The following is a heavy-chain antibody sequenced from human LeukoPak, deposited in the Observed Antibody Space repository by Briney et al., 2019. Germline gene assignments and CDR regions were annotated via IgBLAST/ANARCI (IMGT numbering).Heavy chain of an antibody. J-gene: IGHJ4*02. D-gene: IGHD6-19*01. CDR1: EFTFSSSA. CDR2: ISGSDDTT. CDR3: AKSGSVWYFFDY. V-gene: IGHV3-23*01. Sequence: GSLRLSCAASEFTFSSSAMSWVRQAPGKGLEWVSSISGSDDTTEYADSVKGRFTISRDNSKNTLFLHMNSLRAEDTAVYYCAKSGSVWYFFDYWGQGTLVTVSS.